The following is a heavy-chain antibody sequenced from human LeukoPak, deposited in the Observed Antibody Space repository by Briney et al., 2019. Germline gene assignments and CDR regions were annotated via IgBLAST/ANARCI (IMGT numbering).Heavy chain of an antibody. J-gene: IGHJ4*02. CDR2: IKQDGSEK. CDR3: ARNRDWAFDY. V-gene: IGHV3-7*02. Sequence: GGSLRLSCAASGFTFSSYWMSWVRKAPGKGLEWVANIKQDGSEKYYVDSVKGRFTFSRDSAKNSLYLQMNSLRVEDTAVYYCARNRDWAFDYWGQGSLVTVSS. D-gene: IGHD2-21*02. CDR1: GFTFSSYW.